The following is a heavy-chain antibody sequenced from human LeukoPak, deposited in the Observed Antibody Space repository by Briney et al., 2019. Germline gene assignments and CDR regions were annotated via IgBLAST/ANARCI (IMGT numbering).Heavy chain of an antibody. CDR1: GFPFSSYA. V-gene: IGHV3-23*01. CDR3: AKHLRKVLRFLEWLPHDY. J-gene: IGHJ4*02. Sequence: GGSLRLSCAASGFPFSSYAMSWVRQAPGKGLEWVSAISGSGGSTYYADSVKGRFTTSRDNSKNTLYLQMNSLRAEDTAVYYCAKHLRKVLRFLEWLPHDYWGQGTLVTVSS. D-gene: IGHD3-3*01. CDR2: ISGSGGST.